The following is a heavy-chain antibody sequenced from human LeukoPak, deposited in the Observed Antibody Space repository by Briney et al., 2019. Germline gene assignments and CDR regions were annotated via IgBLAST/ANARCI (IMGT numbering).Heavy chain of an antibody. D-gene: IGHD3-22*01. CDR3: ARGMIYDSSGFVAFDI. V-gene: IGHV1-18*01. CDR1: GYTFISYG. J-gene: IGHJ3*02. Sequence: GASVKVSCKASGYTFISYGISWVRQAPGQGLEWVGGISAYNGNTNYAQKFQGRVTMTTDTSTSTAYMELRSLRSDDTAVYYCARGMIYDSSGFVAFDIWGQGTMVTVSS. CDR2: ISAYNGNT.